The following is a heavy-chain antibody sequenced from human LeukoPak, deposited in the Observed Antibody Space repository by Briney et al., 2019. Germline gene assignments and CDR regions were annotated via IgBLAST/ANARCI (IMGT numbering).Heavy chain of an antibody. CDR2: IIPILGIA. J-gene: IGHJ5*02. Sequence: GSSVKVSCKASGGTFSSYAISWVRQAPGQGLEWMGRIIPILGIANCAQKFQGRVTITADKSTSTAYMELSSLRSEDTAVYYCARLGDYDILTGHDPWFDPWGQGTLVTVSS. V-gene: IGHV1-69*04. D-gene: IGHD3-9*01. CDR1: GGTFSSYA. CDR3: ARLGDYDILTGHDPWFDP.